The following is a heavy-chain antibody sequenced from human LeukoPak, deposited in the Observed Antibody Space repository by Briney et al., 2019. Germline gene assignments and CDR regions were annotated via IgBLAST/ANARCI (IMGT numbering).Heavy chain of an antibody. J-gene: IGHJ4*02. Sequence: GGSLRLSCAASGFTFSSYGMTWVRQAPGKGLEWVSTVSGGGGSTYYAGSVKGRFTISRDNSKNTLYLQMNSLRAEDTAVYYCAKRVGTQTSPFDYWGQGTLVTVSS. CDR3: AKRVGTQTSPFDY. CDR2: VSGGGGST. CDR1: GFTFSSYG. D-gene: IGHD4-23*01. V-gene: IGHV3-23*01.